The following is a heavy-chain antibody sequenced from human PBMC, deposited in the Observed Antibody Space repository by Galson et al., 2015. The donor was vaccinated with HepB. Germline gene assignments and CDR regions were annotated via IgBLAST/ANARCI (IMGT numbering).Heavy chain of an antibody. J-gene: IGHJ4*02. Sequence: QSGAEVKKPGESLKISCKGSGYSFTSYWIGWVRQMPGKGLEWMGIIYPGDSDTRYSPSFQGQVTISADKSISTAYLQWSSLKASDTAMYYCARLGPAYSSGWYVPDYWGQGALVTVSS. CDR1: GYSFTSYW. CDR2: IYPGDSDT. D-gene: IGHD6-19*01. V-gene: IGHV5-51*03. CDR3: ARLGPAYSSGWYVPDY.